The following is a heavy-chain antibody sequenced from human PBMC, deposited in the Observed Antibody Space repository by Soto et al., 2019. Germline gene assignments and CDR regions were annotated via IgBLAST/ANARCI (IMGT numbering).Heavy chain of an antibody. J-gene: IGHJ5*02. Sequence: LSLTCTVSGGSISSGGYYWSWIRQHPGKGLEWIGYIYYSGSTYYNPSLKSRVTISVDTSKNQFSLKLSSVTAADTAVYYCARESSGYSHNWFDTWGQGTLVTVSS. D-gene: IGHD2-15*01. CDR3: ARESSGYSHNWFDT. CDR1: GGSISSGGYY. V-gene: IGHV4-31*03. CDR2: IYYSGST.